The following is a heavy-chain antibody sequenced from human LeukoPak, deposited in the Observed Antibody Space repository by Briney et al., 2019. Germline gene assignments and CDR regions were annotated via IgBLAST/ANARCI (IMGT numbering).Heavy chain of an antibody. Sequence: SETLSLTCTVSGGSTSSYYWSWIRQPPGKGLEWIGYIYYSGSTNYNPSLKSRVTISVDTSKNQFSLKLTSVTAADTAVYYCAREDAQEGTNAFDIWGQGTMVTVSS. J-gene: IGHJ3*02. CDR1: GGSTSSYY. CDR3: AREDAQEGTNAFDI. CDR2: IYYSGST. D-gene: IGHD2-2*01. V-gene: IGHV4-59*01.